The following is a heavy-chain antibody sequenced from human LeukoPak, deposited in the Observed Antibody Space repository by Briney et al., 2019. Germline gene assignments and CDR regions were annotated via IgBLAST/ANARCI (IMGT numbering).Heavy chain of an antibody. D-gene: IGHD3-9*01. CDR2: ISSSSSYI. CDR3: ARVDWYLNYFDY. J-gene: IGHJ4*02. Sequence: GGSLRLSYAASGFTFSSYSMNWVRQAPGKGLEWVSSISSSSSYIYYADSVKGRFTISRDNAKNSLYLQMNSLRAEDTAVYYCARVDWYLNYFDYWGQGTLVTVSS. CDR1: GFTFSSYS. V-gene: IGHV3-21*01.